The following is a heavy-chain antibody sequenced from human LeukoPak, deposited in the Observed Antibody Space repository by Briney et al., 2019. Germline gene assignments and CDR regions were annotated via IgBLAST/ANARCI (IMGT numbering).Heavy chain of an antibody. J-gene: IGHJ4*02. Sequence: ASVTVSCTASGSTFTGYYMHWVRQAPGQGLEWMGWINPNSGGTNYAQKFQGRVTMTRDTSISTAYMELSRLRSDDTAVYYCARAFPAMVSTPDYWGQGTLVTVSS. CDR3: ARAFPAMVSTPDY. CDR1: GSTFTGYY. V-gene: IGHV1-2*02. D-gene: IGHD5-18*01. CDR2: INPNSGGT.